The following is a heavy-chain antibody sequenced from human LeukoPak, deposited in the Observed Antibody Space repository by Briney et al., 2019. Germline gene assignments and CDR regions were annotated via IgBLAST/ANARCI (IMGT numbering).Heavy chain of an antibody. J-gene: IGHJ4*02. CDR1: GFTFSSYA. Sequence: PGGSLRLSCAASGFTFSSYAMSWVRQAPGKGLEWIGSIYYSGSTYYNPSLKSRVTISVDTSKNQFSLKLSSVTAADTAVYYCARDGIREPLDYWGQGTLVTVSS. CDR2: IYYSGST. D-gene: IGHD1-26*01. CDR3: ARDGIREPLDY. V-gene: IGHV4-39*07.